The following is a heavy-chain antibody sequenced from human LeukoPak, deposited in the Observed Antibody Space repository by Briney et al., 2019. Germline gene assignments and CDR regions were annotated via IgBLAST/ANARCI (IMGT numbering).Heavy chain of an antibody. D-gene: IGHD5-12*01. Sequence: GGSLRLSCVASGFTFKNYAMSWVRQAPGKGLEWVSSISGSGGTTYYTDSVKVRFTISTDNSKNTRYLQMNSLRAEDTAVYYCAKARGYSGHDYLGSFDYWGQGTLVTVSS. CDR2: ISGSGGTT. J-gene: IGHJ4*02. CDR1: GFTFKNYA. CDR3: AKARGYSGHDYLGSFDY. V-gene: IGHV3-23*01.